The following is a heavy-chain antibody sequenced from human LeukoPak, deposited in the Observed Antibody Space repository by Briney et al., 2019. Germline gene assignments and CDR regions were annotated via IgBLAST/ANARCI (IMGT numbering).Heavy chain of an antibody. V-gene: IGHV3-23*01. CDR2: ISNGGGSA. CDR1: GFTFSSYP. CDR3: AARPRMPPRFDY. D-gene: IGHD1-14*01. J-gene: IGHJ4*02. Sequence: GGSLRLSCAASGFTFSSYPMSWVRQAPGKGLQRVSAISNGGGSAYYADSVKGRFTISRDNSKSTLYLQMNSLRAEDTATYYCAARPRMPPRFDYWGQGTLVTVSS.